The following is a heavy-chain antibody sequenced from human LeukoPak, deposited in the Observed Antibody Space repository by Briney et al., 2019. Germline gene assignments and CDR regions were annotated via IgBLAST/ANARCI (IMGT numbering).Heavy chain of an antibody. CDR2: SIPLFGKA. J-gene: IGHJ4*02. V-gene: IGHV1-69*05. CDR3: ARDVADESSGYYSS. D-gene: IGHD3-22*01. Sequence: SVKGSCKAAGGTFSSYSVNWVRQAPGQGLEWMGGSIPLFGKANYAQKFQGRVTMTTDESTRTAFMELSGLTSQDTAVYYCARDVADESSGYYSSWGQGTVVIVSS. CDR1: GGTFSSYS.